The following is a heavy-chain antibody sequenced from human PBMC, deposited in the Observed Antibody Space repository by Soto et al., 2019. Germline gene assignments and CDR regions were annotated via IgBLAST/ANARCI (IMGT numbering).Heavy chain of an antibody. CDR1: GGTFSSYA. CDR2: IIPIFGTA. V-gene: IGHV1-69*01. J-gene: IGHJ4*02. CDR3: ARVRGRDGYNFKFLDY. D-gene: IGHD5-12*01. Sequence: QVQLVQSGAEVKKPGTSVKVSCKASGGTFSSYAISWVRQAPGQGLEWMGGIIPIFGTANYAQKFQGRVTITADESTSTAYMELSSLRSEDTAVYYCARVRGRDGYNFKFLDYWGQGTLVTVSS.